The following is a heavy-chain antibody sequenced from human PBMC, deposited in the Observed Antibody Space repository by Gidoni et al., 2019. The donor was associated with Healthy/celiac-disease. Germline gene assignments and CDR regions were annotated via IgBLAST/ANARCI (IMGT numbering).Heavy chain of an antibody. Sequence: EVQLVESGGGLVQPGRSLRLSCAASGFTFDDYAMHWVRQASGKGLEWVSGISWNSGSIGYADSVKGRFTISRDNAKNSLYLQMNSLRAEDTALYYCAKGQPAGHYFDYWGQGTLVTVSS. CDR2: ISWNSGSI. D-gene: IGHD2-2*01. CDR1: GFTFDDYA. V-gene: IGHV3-9*01. J-gene: IGHJ4*02. CDR3: AKGQPAGHYFDY.